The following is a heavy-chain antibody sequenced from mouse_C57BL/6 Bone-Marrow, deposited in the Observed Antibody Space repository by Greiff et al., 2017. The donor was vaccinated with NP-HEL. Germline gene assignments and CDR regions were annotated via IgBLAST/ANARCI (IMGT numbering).Heavy chain of an antibody. J-gene: IGHJ1*03. CDR2: IDPENGDT. V-gene: IGHV14-4*01. D-gene: IGHD2-4*01. CDR3: TTDYDRLYWYFDV. Sequence: EVMLVESGAELVRPGASVKLSCTASGFNIKDDYMHWVKQRPEQGLEWIGWIDPENGDTEYASKFQGKATITADTSSNTAYLQLSSLTSEDTAVKYCTTDYDRLYWYFDVWGTGTTVTVSS. CDR1: GFNIKDDY.